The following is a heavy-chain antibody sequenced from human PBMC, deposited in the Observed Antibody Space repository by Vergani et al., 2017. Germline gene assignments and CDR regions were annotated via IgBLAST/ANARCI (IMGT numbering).Heavy chain of an antibody. Sequence: QLQLQESGPGLVKPSETLSLTCTVSGGSISSSSYYWGWIRQPPGKGLEWIGSIYYSGSTYYNPSLKSRVTISVDTSKNQFSLKLSPVTAADTAVYYCASKSGSDWGDAFDIWGQGTMVTVSS. D-gene: IGHD1-26*01. V-gene: IGHV4-39*01. CDR2: IYYSGST. CDR3: ASKSGSDWGDAFDI. CDR1: GGSISSSSYY. J-gene: IGHJ3*02.